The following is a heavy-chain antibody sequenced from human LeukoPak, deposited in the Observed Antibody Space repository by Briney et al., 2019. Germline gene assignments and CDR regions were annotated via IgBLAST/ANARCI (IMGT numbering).Heavy chain of an antibody. J-gene: IGHJ6*03. CDR3: ARRVVVVAADYYYYYMDV. CDR1: GGSISSYY. CDR2: INHSGST. V-gene: IGHV4-34*01. Sequence: SETLSLTCTVSGGSISSYYWSWIRQPPGKGLEWIGEINHSGSTNYNPSLKSRVTISVDTSKNQFSLKLSSVTAADTAVYYCARRVVVVAADYYYYYMDVWGKGTTVTVSS. D-gene: IGHD2-15*01.